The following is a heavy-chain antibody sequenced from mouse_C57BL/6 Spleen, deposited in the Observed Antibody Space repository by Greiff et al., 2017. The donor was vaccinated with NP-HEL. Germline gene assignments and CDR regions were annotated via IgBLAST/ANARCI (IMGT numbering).Heavy chain of an antibody. V-gene: IGHV5-6*01. CDR3: ARKGYSNYYAMDY. Sequence: DVHLVESGGDLVKPGGSLKLSCAASGFTFSSYGMSWVRQTPDKRLEWVATISSGGSYTYYPDSVKGRFTISRDNAKNTLYLQMSSLKSEDTAMYDCARKGYSNYYAMDYWGQGTSVTVSS. CDR2: ISSGGSYT. D-gene: IGHD2-5*01. CDR1: GFTFSSYG. J-gene: IGHJ4*01.